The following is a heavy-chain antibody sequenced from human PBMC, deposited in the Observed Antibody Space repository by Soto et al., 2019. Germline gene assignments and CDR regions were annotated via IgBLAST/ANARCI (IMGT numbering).Heavy chain of an antibody. Sequence: GGSLRLSCAASGFTFSSYSMNWVRQAPGKGLEWVSSISSSSSYIYYADSVKGRFTISRDNAKNSLYLQINSLRAEDTAVYYCARDPEPGYCSSTSCYLRGNWFDPWGPGTLVTVSS. V-gene: IGHV3-21*01. CDR3: ARDPEPGYCSSTSCYLRGNWFDP. CDR1: GFTFSSYS. CDR2: ISSSSSYI. D-gene: IGHD2-2*01. J-gene: IGHJ5*02.